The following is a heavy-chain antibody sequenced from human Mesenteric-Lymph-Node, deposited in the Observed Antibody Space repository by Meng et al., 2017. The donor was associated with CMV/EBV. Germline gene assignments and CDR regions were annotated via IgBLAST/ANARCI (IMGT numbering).Heavy chain of an antibody. CDR3: AKDRMVYGT. V-gene: IGHV3-74*01. Sequence: GGSLRLSCAASGLTFSSSWMHWVRRAPGKGLVWVARISNDGRATYYADSVKGRFTISRDNAKNTLYLQMNSLRAEDTAVYYCAKDRMVYGTWGQGTLVTVSS. D-gene: IGHD2-8*01. CDR1: GLTFSSSW. CDR2: ISNDGRAT. J-gene: IGHJ4*02.